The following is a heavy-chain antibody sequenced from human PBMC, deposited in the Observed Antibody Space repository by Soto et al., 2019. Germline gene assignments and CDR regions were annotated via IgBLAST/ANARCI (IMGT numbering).Heavy chain of an antibody. V-gene: IGHV4-39*02. CDR2: IYYSGST. Sequence: QLQLQESGPGLVKPSETLSLTCTVSGGSISSSSYYWGWIRQPPGKGLEWIGSIYYSGSTYYNPSLKGRVTISVDTSKNHVSLKLSSVTAADTAVYYCATQEVGGSYVYTFDPWGQGTLVTVSS. D-gene: IGHD1-26*01. CDR1: GGSISSSSYY. J-gene: IGHJ5*02. CDR3: ATQEVGGSYVYTFDP.